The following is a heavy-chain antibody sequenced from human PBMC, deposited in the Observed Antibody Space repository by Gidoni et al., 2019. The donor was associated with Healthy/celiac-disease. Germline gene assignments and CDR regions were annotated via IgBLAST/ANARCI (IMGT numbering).Heavy chain of an antibody. Sequence: QVQPQQGGAGLFKPSETLSLTCAVYGVAFHCYSWSWIRQPPGKGLEWIGEINHSGSTNYNPSLKSRVTISVDTSKNQFSLKLSSVTAADTAVYYCARVGGPHYYYYYGMDVWGQGTTVTVSS. CDR3: ARVGGPHYYYYYGMDV. CDR2: INHSGST. V-gene: IGHV4-34*01. D-gene: IGHD3-10*01. J-gene: IGHJ6*02. CDR1: GVAFHCYS.